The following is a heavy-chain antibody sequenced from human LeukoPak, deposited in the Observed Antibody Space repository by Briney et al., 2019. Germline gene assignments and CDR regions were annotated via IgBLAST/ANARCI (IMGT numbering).Heavy chain of an antibody. CDR1: GGTFSSYA. D-gene: IGHD3-3*01. CDR3: AKVYLTYYDFWSGYSRAEYFQH. V-gene: IGHV3-23*01. CDR2: ISGSGGST. J-gene: IGHJ1*01. Sequence: SCKASGGTFSSYAMSWVRQAPGKGLEWVSAISGSGGSTYYADSVKGRFTISRDNSKNTLYLQMNSLRAEDTAVYYCAKVYLTYYDFWSGYSRAEYFQHWGQGTLVTVSS.